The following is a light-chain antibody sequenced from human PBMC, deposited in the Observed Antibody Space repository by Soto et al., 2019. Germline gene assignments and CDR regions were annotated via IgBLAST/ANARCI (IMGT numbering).Light chain of an antibody. J-gene: IGLJ3*02. CDR3: AAWDDSLSGGV. Sequence: QSVLTQPPSASGTPGQRDSIPCSGSSTNFGRNSISWYQNLPGTAPKLLIYTNNQRPSGVPARFSGSKSGTSASLAISGLQSEDEADYYCAAWDDSLSGGVFGGGTKVTVL. V-gene: IGLV1-44*01. CDR2: TNN. CDR1: STNFGRNS.